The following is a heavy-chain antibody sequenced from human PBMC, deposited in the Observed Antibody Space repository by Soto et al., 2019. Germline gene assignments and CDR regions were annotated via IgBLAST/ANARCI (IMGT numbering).Heavy chain of an antibody. V-gene: IGHV1-69*13. D-gene: IGHD5-12*01. J-gene: IGHJ4*02. CDR3: AKSEGRDGYSFDY. CDR2: IIPMFGTP. Sequence: ASVKVSCKASGVTFNRQDMRWVRQAPGQGLEWMGGIIPMFGTPHYAEKFQDRVTITADESTGKAYLELSSLTSEDTAVYYCAKSEGRDGYSFDYWGPGTLVTVSS. CDR1: GVTFNRQD.